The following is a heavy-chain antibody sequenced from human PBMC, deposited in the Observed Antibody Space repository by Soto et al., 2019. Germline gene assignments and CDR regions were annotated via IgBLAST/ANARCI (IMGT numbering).Heavy chain of an antibody. CDR3: ARDAGSSPFDY. CDR1: GGSISSYY. J-gene: IGHJ4*02. CDR2: IYYSGST. Sequence: PSETLSLTCTVSGGSISSYYCSWIRQPPGKGLEWIGYIYYSGSTNYNPSLKSRVTISVDTSKNQFSLKLSSVTAADTAVYYCARDAGSSPFDYWGLVTLVTVS. V-gene: IGHV4-59*01. D-gene: IGHD1-26*01.